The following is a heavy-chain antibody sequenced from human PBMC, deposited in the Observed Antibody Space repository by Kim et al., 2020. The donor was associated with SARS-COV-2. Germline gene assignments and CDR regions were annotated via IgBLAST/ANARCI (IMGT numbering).Heavy chain of an antibody. J-gene: IGHJ4*02. Sequence: ASVKVSCKASGYTFTSYDINWVRQATGQGLEWMGWMNPNSGNTGYAQKFQVRVTMTRNTSISTAYMELSSLRSEDTAVYYCARESQSTSCYRHWGQGTLVTVSS. CDR1: GYTFTSYD. V-gene: IGHV1-8*02. CDR3: ARESQSTSCYRH. CDR2: MNPNSGNT. D-gene: IGHD2-2*02.